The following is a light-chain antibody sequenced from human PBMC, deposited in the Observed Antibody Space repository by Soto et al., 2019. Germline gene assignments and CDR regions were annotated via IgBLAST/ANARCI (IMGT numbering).Light chain of an antibody. CDR1: QEISNY. V-gene: IGKV1-33*01. CDR3: QQYDQLPRT. CDR2: DAS. Sequence: DIQMIQSPSSLSASVGDRVTITCQASQEISNYLNWYQQKPGHAPKLLIYDASNLERGVPSRFSGRGSGTEFTFTISSLQPEDFATYYCQQYDQLPRTFGRGTKVEIK. J-gene: IGKJ1*01.